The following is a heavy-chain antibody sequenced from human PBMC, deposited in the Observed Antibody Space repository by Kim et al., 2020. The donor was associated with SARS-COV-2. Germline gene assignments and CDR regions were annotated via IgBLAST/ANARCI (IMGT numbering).Heavy chain of an antibody. J-gene: IGHJ5*02. CDR2: INPNSGGT. Sequence: ASVKVSCKASGYTFTGYYMHWVRQAPGQGLEWMGRINPNSGGTNYAQKFQGRVTMTRDTSISTAYMELSRLRSDDTAVYYCARDPITIFGPNPTNWFDPWGQGTLVTVSS. CDR1: GYTFTGYY. D-gene: IGHD3-3*01. V-gene: IGHV1-2*06. CDR3: ARDPITIFGPNPTNWFDP.